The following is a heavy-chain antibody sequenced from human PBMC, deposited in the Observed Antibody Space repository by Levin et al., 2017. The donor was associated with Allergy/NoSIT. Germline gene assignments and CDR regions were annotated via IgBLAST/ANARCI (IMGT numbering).Heavy chain of an antibody. V-gene: IGHV3-7*03. CDR3: ARENDDFWSGYYGAFDI. CDR2: IKQDGSEK. J-gene: IGHJ3*02. CDR1: GFTFSSYW. D-gene: IGHD3-3*01. Sequence: GESLKISCAASGFTFSSYWMSWVRQAPGKGLEWVANIKQDGSEKYYVDSVKGRFTISRDNAKNSLYLQMNSLRAEDTAVYYCARENDDFWSGYYGAFDIWGQGTMVTVSS.